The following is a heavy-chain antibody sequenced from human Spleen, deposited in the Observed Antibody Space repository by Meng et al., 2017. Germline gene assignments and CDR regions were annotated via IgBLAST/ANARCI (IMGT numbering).Heavy chain of an antibody. J-gene: IGHJ4*02. CDR3: ARGTPGRSYSDY. D-gene: IGHD3-10*01. V-gene: IGHV1-18*01. CDR1: DYTFTGYG. Sequence: QVQLVQSGAEVKKPGASVKVCCKASDYTFTGYGVSWVRQAPGQGLEWMAWLGAHDGDTSHAPKFQGRVTVSADRPTATAYMELRSLRSDDTAVYYCARGTPGRSYSDYWGQGTLVTVSS. CDR2: LGAHDGDT.